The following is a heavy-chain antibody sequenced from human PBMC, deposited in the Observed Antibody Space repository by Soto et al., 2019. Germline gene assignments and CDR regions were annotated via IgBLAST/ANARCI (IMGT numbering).Heavy chain of an antibody. CDR3: AAHDSGGYYAEY. CDR2: IHYSGST. Sequence: QLQLQESGPGLVKPSETLSLTCTVSGDSVTISDYYWCWIRQPPGKGLEWIGSIHYSGSTYYNPSLMSRVTISGDTSKKQFSLKLTSVTAADAAVYYCAAHDSGGYYAEYWGQGTLVTVSA. V-gene: IGHV4-39*01. CDR1: GDSVTISDYY. D-gene: IGHD3-22*01. J-gene: IGHJ4*02.